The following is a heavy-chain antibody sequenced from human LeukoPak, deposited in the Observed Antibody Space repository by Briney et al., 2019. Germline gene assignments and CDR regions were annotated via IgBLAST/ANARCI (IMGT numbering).Heavy chain of an antibody. D-gene: IGHD4-17*01. J-gene: IGHJ4*02. CDR3: ARDDYGDYFFDF. Sequence: GGSLRLSCAASGFTFSTYWMTWIRQAPGKGLEWIANIKPDGSEKYYVDSVKGRFTISRDNAKNSLYLQLNSLRAEDTAMYYCARDDYGDYFFDFWGQGTLVTVSS. CDR2: IKPDGSEK. V-gene: IGHV3-7*01. CDR1: GFTFSTYW.